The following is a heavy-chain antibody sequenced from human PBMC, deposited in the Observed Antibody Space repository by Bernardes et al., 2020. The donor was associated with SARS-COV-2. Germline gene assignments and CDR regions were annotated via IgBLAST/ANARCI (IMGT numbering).Heavy chain of an antibody. D-gene: IGHD2-15*01. CDR3: ARLRLDCSGGSCYVWFDP. CDR2: IYYSGST. Sequence: SETLSPTCTVSGGSISSSSYYWGWIREPPGKGREWIGSIYYSGSTYYNPSLQSRVTISVDTSKNQFSLKLSSVTAADTAVYYCARLRLDCSGGSCYVWFDPWGQGTLVTVSS. V-gene: IGHV4-39*01. CDR1: GGSISSSSYY. J-gene: IGHJ5*02.